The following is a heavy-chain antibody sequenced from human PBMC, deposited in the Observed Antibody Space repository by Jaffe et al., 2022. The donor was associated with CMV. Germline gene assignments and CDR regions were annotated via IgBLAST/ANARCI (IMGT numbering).Heavy chain of an antibody. CDR1: GFTFSNAW. CDR3: TTVRGYSSSWYGTPYYYYGMDV. V-gene: IGHV3-15*01. J-gene: IGHJ6*02. D-gene: IGHD6-13*01. CDR2: IKSKTDGGTT. Sequence: EVQLVESGGGLVKPGGSLRLSCAASGFTFSNAWMSWVRQAPGKGLEWVGRIKSKTDGGTTDYAAPVKGRFTISRDDSKNTLYLQMNSLKTEDTAVYYCTTVRGYSSSWYGTPYYYYGMDVWGQGTTVTVSS.